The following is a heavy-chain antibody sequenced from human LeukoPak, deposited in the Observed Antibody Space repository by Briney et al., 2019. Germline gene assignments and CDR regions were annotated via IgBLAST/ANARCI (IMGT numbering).Heavy chain of an antibody. CDR2: IFYSGNT. V-gene: IGHV4-39*07. J-gene: IGHJ5*02. Sequence: PSETLSLTCTVSGGSISSSIYYWGWIRQPPGKGLEWIGSIFYSGNTYYNPSLKSRVTISLDTSKNQFSLKLSSVTAADTAVYYCARDGCSGGSCYSWFDPWGQGTLVTVSS. CDR3: ARDGCSGGSCYSWFDP. CDR1: GGSISSSIYY. D-gene: IGHD2-15*01.